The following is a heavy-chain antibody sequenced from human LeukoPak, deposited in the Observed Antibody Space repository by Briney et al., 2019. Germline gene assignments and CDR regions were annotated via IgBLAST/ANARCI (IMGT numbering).Heavy chain of an antibody. V-gene: IGHV1-3*01. CDR1: GYTFTTYA. CDR2: INAGNGNT. D-gene: IGHD1-26*01. CDR3: ARDRSGDFDY. J-gene: IGHJ4*02. Sequence: GASVKVSCKASGYTFTTYAMHWVRQAPGQRLEWVGWINAGNGNTKHSEKFQGRVTITRDTSASTAYMELSSLRSEDTAVYYCARDRSGDFDYWGQGTLVTVSS.